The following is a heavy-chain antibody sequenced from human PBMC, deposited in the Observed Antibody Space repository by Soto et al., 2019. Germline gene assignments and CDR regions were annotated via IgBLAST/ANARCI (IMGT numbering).Heavy chain of an antibody. CDR2: SPYDGSNK. CDR3: ARGSSVVITHFDY. D-gene: IGHD3-22*01. Sequence: GGSLRLSCAASRFTLSSYAMHWVRQAPGKGLEWVAVSPYDGSNKYYADSVKGRFTISRDNSKNTLYLQMNSLSAEDTAVYYCARGSSVVITHFDYWGQGTLVTVSS. CDR1: RFTLSSYA. V-gene: IGHV3-30-3*01. J-gene: IGHJ4*02.